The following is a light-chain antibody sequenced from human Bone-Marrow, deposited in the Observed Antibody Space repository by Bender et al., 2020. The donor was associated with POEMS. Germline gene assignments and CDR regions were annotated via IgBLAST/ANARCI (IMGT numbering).Light chain of an antibody. CDR2: EVS. CDR3: SSYSNTNTPVI. Sequence: QSALTQPASVSGSPGQSITISCAGTNSDFCGYNYVSWYQQHPGKAPILMIYEVSNRPSGVSIRFPGSKSGNTASLTISGLQTEGEADYYCSSYSNTNTPVIFGGGTKLTVL. J-gene: IGLJ2*01. CDR1: NSDFCGYNY. V-gene: IGLV2-14*01.